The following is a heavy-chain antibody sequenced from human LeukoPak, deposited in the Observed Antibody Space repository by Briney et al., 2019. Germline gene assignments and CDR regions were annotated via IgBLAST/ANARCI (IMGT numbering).Heavy chain of an antibody. J-gene: IGHJ1*01. V-gene: IGHV3-30-3*01. CDR1: GFTFSNYA. CDR3: AKDEHYYDSSAHEYFQH. Sequence: AGGSLRLSCAASGFTFSNYAMHWVRQAPGKGLEWVAVISYDGSNKYYADSVKGRFTISRDNSKNTLYLQMNSLRAEDTAIYYCAKDEHYYDSSAHEYFQHWGQGTLVTVSS. CDR2: ISYDGSNK. D-gene: IGHD3-22*01.